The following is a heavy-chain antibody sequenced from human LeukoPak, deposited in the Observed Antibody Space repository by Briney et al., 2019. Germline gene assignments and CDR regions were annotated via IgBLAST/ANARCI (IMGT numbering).Heavy chain of an antibody. V-gene: IGHV1-2*02. J-gene: IGHJ4*02. Sequence: ASVKVSCKASGYIFTDYYMHWVRQAPGQGLEWMGWINPNSGGTNYAQKFQGRVTMTRDTSISTAYMELSRLRSDDTAVYYCARVGRGYSYGYVGYWGQGTLVTVSS. CDR1: GYIFTDYY. CDR2: INPNSGGT. D-gene: IGHD5-18*01. CDR3: ARVGRGYSYGYVGY.